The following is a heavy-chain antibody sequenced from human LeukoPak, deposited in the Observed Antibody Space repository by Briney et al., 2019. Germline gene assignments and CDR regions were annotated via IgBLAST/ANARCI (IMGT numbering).Heavy chain of an antibody. CDR2: ISGSGGST. D-gene: IGHD4-17*01. CDR3: AKGTTVTTPRAFDI. Sequence: GGSLRLSCAASGFTFSSYAMTWVRQAPGKGLEWVSSISGSGGSTYCADSVKGRFTISRDNSKNTLYLQMNSLRAEDTAAYYCAKGTTVTTPRAFDIWGQGTMVTVSS. CDR1: GFTFSSYA. V-gene: IGHV3-23*01. J-gene: IGHJ3*02.